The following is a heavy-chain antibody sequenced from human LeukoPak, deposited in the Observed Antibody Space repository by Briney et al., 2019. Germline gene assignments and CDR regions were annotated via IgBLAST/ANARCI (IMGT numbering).Heavy chain of an antibody. Sequence: GESLKISCKGFGYSFTSYWIAWVRQMPGKGLEWKGIIYPGDSDTRYSPSFQGQVTISADKSISSAYLQWSSLKASDTAMYYCARRLAAANTDAFDIWGQGTMVTISS. J-gene: IGHJ3*02. CDR1: GYSFTSYW. V-gene: IGHV5-51*01. CDR2: IYPGDSDT. CDR3: ARRLAAANTDAFDI. D-gene: IGHD6-13*01.